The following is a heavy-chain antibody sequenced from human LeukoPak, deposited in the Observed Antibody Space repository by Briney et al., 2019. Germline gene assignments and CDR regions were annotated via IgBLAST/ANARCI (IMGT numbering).Heavy chain of an antibody. V-gene: IGHV4-4*09. J-gene: IGHJ5*02. CDR1: GGSISSYY. Sequence: SETLSLTCTVSGGSISSYYWSWIRQPPGKGLEWIGYIYTSGSTNYNPSLKSRVTISVDTSKNQFSLKLSSVTAADTAVYYCAAKRPPYRVPPYSSWFDPWSQGTLVTVST. D-gene: IGHD1-26*01. CDR2: IYTSGST. CDR3: AAKRPPYRVPPYSSWFDP.